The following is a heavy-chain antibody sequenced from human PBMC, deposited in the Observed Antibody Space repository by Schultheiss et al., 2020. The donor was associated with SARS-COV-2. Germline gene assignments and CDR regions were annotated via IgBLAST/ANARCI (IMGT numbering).Heavy chain of an antibody. CDR2: MNPNSGGT. V-gene: IGHV1-2*02. D-gene: IGHD5-24*01. J-gene: IGHJ6*02. CDR1: GYTFTSYD. Sequence: ASVKVSCKASGYTFTSYDINWVRQATGQGLEWMGWMNPNSGGTNYAQKFQGRVTMTRDTSISTAYMELSRLRSDDTAVYYCAREGGSMATTFYYYYGMDVWGQGTTVTVSS. CDR3: AREGGSMATTFYYYYGMDV.